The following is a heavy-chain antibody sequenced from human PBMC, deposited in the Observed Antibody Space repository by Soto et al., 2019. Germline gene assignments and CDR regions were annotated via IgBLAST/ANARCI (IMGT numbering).Heavy chain of an antibody. V-gene: IGHV3-43*01. CDR2: ISWDGGST. J-gene: IGHJ5*02. CDR1: GFTFDGYT. CDR3: AKETSSTICGVVTPEWFDP. Sequence: GGSLRLSCAASGFTFDGYTMHWVRQAPGKGLEWVSLISWDGGSTYYADSVKGRFTISRDNSKNSLYLQMNSLRTEDYALYYCAKETSSTICGVVTPEWFDPWGQGTMVTVSS. D-gene: IGHD3-3*01.